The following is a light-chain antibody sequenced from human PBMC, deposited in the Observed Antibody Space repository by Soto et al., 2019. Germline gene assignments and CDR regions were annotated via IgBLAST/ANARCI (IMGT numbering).Light chain of an antibody. CDR2: EVS. V-gene: IGLV2-8*01. CDR3: SSYAGSNNLL. J-gene: IGLJ2*01. CDR1: SSDVGDYNY. Sequence: QSALTQPPSASGSPGQSVTISCTGTSSDVGDYNYVSWYQQHPGKAPKLMIYEVSKRPSGVPDRFSGSKSGNTASLTVSGLQAEDEADYYGSSYAGSNNLLFGGGTKLTVL.